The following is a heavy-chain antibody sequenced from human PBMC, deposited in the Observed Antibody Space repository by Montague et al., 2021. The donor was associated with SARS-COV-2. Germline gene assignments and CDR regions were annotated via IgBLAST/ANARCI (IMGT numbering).Heavy chain of an antibody. CDR3: AGLGSPRITIFGVVTHNWFDP. D-gene: IGHD3-3*01. V-gene: IGHV4-39*01. Sequence: SETLSLTCTASGGSISSSSYYWGWIRQPPGKGLEWIGSIYYSGSTYYNPSLKSRVTISVDTSKNQFSLKLSSVTAADTAVYYCAGLGSPRITIFGVVTHNWFDPWGQGTLVTVSS. CDR2: IYYSGST. CDR1: GGSISSSSYY. J-gene: IGHJ5*02.